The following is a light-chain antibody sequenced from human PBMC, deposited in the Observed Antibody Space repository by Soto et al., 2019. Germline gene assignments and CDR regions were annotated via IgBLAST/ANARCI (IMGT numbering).Light chain of an antibody. CDR2: KAS. CDR3: QQYQNLWT. J-gene: IGKJ1*01. CDR1: QSIDTW. Sequence: DIQMTQSPSTLSAFVGDTVTITCRASQSIDTWLAWHQQKPGRAPKLLISKASTLESGVPSRFSGSGSGTDFTLTIRDVQPDDFAIYYCQQYQNLWTFGQGTKVDIK. V-gene: IGKV1-5*03.